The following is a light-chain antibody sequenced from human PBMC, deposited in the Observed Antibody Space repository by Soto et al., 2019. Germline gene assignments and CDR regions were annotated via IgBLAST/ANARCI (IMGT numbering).Light chain of an antibody. J-gene: IGKJ1*01. CDR1: QSVLYSSNNNNY. CDR3: QQYYSTPPT. CDR2: WAS. Sequence: DFVMTQSPDSLAVSLGERATINCKSNQSVLYSSNNNNYLAWYQQKPGQPPKLLIYWASTRESGVPDRFSGSGSGTDFTLTISSLQAEDVAVYYCQQYYSTPPTFGQGTKVEIK. V-gene: IGKV4-1*01.